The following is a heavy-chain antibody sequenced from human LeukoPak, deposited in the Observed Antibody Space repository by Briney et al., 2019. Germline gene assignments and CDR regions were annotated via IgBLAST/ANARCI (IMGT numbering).Heavy chain of an antibody. CDR2: INHSGST. Sequence: SETLSLTCAVYGGSFSGYYWSWTRQPPGKGLEWIGEINHSGSTNYNPSLKSRVTISVDTSKNQFSLKLSSVTAADTAVYYCARAFGPDTLFDYWGQGTLVTVSS. CDR3: ARAFGPDTLFDY. CDR1: GGSFSGYY. J-gene: IGHJ4*02. D-gene: IGHD3-10*01. V-gene: IGHV4-34*01.